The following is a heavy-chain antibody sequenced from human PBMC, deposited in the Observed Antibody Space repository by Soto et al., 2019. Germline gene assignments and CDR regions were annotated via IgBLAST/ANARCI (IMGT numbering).Heavy chain of an antibody. CDR1: GYTFTSYY. J-gene: IGHJ6*02. V-gene: IGHV1-46*01. Sequence: ASVKVSWKASGYTFTSYYMHWVRQAPGQGLEWMGIINPSGGSTSYAQKFQGRVTMTRDTSTSTVYMELSSLRSEDTAVYYCARVQAGTTYYYDSSGERIYYYGMDVWGQGTTVTVSS. D-gene: IGHD3-22*01. CDR3: ARVQAGTTYYYDSSGERIYYYGMDV. CDR2: INPSGGST.